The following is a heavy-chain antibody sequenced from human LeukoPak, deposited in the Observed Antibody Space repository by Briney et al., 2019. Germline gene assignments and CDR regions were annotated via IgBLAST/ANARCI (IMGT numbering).Heavy chain of an antibody. CDR1: GFTVSSNY. CDR2: IYSGGNT. J-gene: IGHJ3*02. Sequence: PGGSLRLSCAASGFTVSSNYMSWVRQAPGKGLEWVSVIYSGGNTYYADSVKGRFTISRDNSKNTLYLQMNSLRAEDTAVYYCAREDYYDSSGSNGAFDIWGQGTMVTVSS. CDR3: AREDYYDSSGSNGAFDI. D-gene: IGHD3-22*01. V-gene: IGHV3-66*01.